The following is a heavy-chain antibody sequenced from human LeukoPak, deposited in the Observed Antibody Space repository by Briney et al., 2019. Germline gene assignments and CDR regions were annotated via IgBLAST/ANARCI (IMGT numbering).Heavy chain of an antibody. CDR3: ARDRGSGWSRRLVVDY. V-gene: IGHV4-39*07. CDR1: GGSISSYY. CDR2: IYYSGST. Sequence: SETLSLTCTVSGGSISSYYWSRIRQPPGKGLEWIGSIYYSGSTYYNPSLKSRVTISVDTSKNQFSLKLSSVTAADTAVYYCARDRGSGWSRRLVVDYWGQGTLVTVSS. D-gene: IGHD6-19*01. J-gene: IGHJ4*02.